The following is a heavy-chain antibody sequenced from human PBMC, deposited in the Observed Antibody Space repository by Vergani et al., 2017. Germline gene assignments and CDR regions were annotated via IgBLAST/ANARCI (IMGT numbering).Heavy chain of an antibody. CDR1: GFTFSSYA. Sequence: EVQLLESGGGLVQPGGSLRLSCAASGFTFSSYAMSWVRQAPGKGLEWVSAISGSGDSTYYADSVKGRFTISRDNSKNTLYLQMNSLSAEDTAVYYCARDLAGIAAANDAFDLWGQGTMVSVSS. V-gene: IGHV3-23*01. CDR2: ISGSGDST. CDR3: ARDLAGIAAANDAFDL. J-gene: IGHJ3*01. D-gene: IGHD6-13*01.